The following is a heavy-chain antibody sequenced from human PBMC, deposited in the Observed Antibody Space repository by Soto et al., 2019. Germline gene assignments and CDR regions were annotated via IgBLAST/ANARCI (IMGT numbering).Heavy chain of an antibody. J-gene: IGHJ6*02. Sequence: SETLSLTCTVSGGFISSYYWSWIRQPPWKGLEWIGYIYYSGSTNYNPSLKSRVTISVDTSKNQFSLKLSSVTAADTAVYYCARRLPGPSHKYYFAMDVWGQGTTVTVSS. V-gene: IGHV4-59*08. CDR2: IYYSGST. CDR3: ARRLPGPSHKYYFAMDV. D-gene: IGHD2-15*01. CDR1: GGFISSYY.